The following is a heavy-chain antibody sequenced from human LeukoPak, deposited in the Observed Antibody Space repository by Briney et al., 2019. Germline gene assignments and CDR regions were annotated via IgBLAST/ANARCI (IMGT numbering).Heavy chain of an antibody. CDR2: IRQDGSEK. Sequence: GGSLRLSCEVSGFTFTDYWMNWVRQAPGKGPEWVASIRQDGSEKTYVDSVKGRFTISRDNTKNSLSLQLNGPRAEDTAVYYCARDGTAAGLYFDLWGQGTLVTVSS. D-gene: IGHD6-13*01. V-gene: IGHV3-7*01. CDR1: GFTFTDYW. J-gene: IGHJ4*01. CDR3: ARDGTAAGLYFDL.